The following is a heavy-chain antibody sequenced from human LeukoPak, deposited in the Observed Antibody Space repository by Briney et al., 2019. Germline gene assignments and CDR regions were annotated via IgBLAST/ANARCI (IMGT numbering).Heavy chain of an antibody. CDR2: VKSKTNGGTT. CDR3: TAGIGHSDFDY. CDR1: GFTFSHYE. D-gene: IGHD6-13*01. J-gene: IGHJ4*02. V-gene: IGHV3-15*01. Sequence: GGSLRLSCAASGFTFSHYEMNWVRQAPGKGLEWVGRVKSKTNGGTTGYAAPVKGRFTISRDDSKNTYLQMNSLKSEDTAVYYCTAGIGHSDFDYWGQGTLVTVSS.